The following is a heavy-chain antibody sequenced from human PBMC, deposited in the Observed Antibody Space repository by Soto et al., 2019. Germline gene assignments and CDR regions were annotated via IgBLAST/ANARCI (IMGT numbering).Heavy chain of an antibody. V-gene: IGHV4-59*08. CDR2: IYYSGST. CDR1: GGSISSYY. J-gene: IGHJ4*02. D-gene: IGHD4-17*01. CDR3: ARLEDYGDSFDY. Sequence: PSETMSLTSTVSGGSISSYYWSWIRQPPGKGLEWIGYIYYSGSTNYNPSLKSRVTISVDTSKNQFSLKLSSVTAADTAVYYCARLEDYGDSFDYWGQGTLVTVSS.